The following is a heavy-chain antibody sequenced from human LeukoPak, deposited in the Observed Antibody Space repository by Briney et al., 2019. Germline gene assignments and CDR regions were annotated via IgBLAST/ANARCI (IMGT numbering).Heavy chain of an antibody. D-gene: IGHD4-17*01. J-gene: IGHJ4*02. V-gene: IGHV4-31*03. CDR3: ARVRTTVTTFRFDY. Sequence: PAETLSLTCTVSGGSISSGGYYWSWIRQHPGKGLEWIGCIYYSGSTYYNPSLKSRVTISVDTSKNQFSLKLSSVTAADTAAYYCARVRTTVTTFRFDYWGQGTLVTVSS. CDR2: IYYSGST. CDR1: GGSISSGGYY.